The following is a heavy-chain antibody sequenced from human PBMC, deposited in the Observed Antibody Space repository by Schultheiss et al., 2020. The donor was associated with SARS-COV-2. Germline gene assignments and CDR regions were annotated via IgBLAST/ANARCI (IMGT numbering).Heavy chain of an antibody. CDR3: AKLSRLATVVTPIQH. D-gene: IGHD4-23*01. CDR2: ISYDGSNK. CDR1: GFTFSSYG. V-gene: IGHV3-30*18. J-gene: IGHJ1*01. Sequence: GSLRLSCAASGFTFSSYGMHWVRQAPGKGLEWVAVISYDGSNKYYADSVKGRFTISRDNSKNTLYLQMNSLRAEDTAVYYCAKLSRLATVVTPIQHWGQGTLVTVSS.